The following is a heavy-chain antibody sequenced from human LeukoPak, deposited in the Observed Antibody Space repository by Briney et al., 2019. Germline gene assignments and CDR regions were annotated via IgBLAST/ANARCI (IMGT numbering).Heavy chain of an antibody. CDR1: GYTFTSYD. V-gene: IGHV1-8*01. Sequence: ASVKVSCKASGYTFTSYDINWVRQAPGQGLEWMGWMNPNSGNTGYAQKFQGRVTMTRNTSISTAYMELSSLRSEDTAVYYCARGRKRNCSGGSCYRFDPWGQGTLVTVSS. D-gene: IGHD2-15*01. CDR3: ARGRKRNCSGGSCYRFDP. CDR2: MNPNSGNT. J-gene: IGHJ5*02.